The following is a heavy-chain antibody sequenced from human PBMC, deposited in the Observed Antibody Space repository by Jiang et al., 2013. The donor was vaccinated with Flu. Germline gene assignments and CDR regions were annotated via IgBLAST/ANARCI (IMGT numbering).Heavy chain of an antibody. Sequence: QTLSLTCAISGDSVSSNSAAWNWIRQSPSRGLEWLGRTYYRSKWYNDYAVSVKSRITINPDTSKNQFSLQLNSVTPEDTAVYYCARAHSSIAAAVTGNWFDPWGQGTLVTVSS. CDR3: ARAHSSIAAAVTGNWFDP. J-gene: IGHJ5*02. CDR2: TYYRSKWYN. D-gene: IGHD6-13*01. CDR1: GDSVSSNSAA. V-gene: IGHV6-1*01.